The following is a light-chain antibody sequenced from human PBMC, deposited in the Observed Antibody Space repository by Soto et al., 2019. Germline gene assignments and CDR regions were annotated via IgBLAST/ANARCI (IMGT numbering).Light chain of an antibody. Sequence: DIPITHSPSTLSASVVDRVTITCRASQSVNTWVAWYQQKPGRPPKLLIYSVKNLQTWVPSRFSGSSSGTDFNLTINTLQPEDIATYNCQQTYSSPQSFGQGTKVDI. V-gene: IGKV1-5*03. CDR2: SVK. J-gene: IGKJ1*01. CDR3: QQTYSSPQS. CDR1: QSVNTW.